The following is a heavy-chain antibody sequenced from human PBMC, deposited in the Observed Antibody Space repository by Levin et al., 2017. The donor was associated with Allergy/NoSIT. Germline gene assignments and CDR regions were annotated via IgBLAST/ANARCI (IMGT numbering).Heavy chain of an antibody. D-gene: IGHD2-15*01. CDR1: GGSISNYY. V-gene: IGHV4-59*01. Sequence: SETLSLTCNVSGGSISNYYWSWIRQPPGKGLEWIGYIDYSGTTNYNPSLKSRVSISLDTSKNQFSLKVTSVTAADTAVYFCASLYCIGGSCPLRFWGQGTLVTVSS. CDR3: ASLYCIGGSCPLRF. CDR2: IDYSGTT. J-gene: IGHJ4*02.